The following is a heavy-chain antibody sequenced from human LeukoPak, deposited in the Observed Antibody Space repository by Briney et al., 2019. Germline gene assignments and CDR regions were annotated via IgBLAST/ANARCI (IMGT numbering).Heavy chain of an antibody. J-gene: IGHJ5*02. V-gene: IGHV4-39*01. CDR3: ARLHGVVPAASQGSWFDP. D-gene: IGHD2-2*01. Sequence: SETLSLTCTVSGGSISSSSYYWGWIRQPPGKGLEWIGSIYYSGSTYYYPSLKSRVTISVDTSKHQFSLKLSSVTAADTAVYYCARLHGVVPAASQGSWFDPWGQGTLVTVSS. CDR2: IYYSGST. CDR1: GGSISSSSYY.